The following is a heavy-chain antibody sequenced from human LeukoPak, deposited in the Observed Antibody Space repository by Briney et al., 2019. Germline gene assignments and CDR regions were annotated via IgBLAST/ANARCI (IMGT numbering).Heavy chain of an antibody. Sequence: GGSLRLSCAASGFTFSSYAMSWVRQAPGKGLEWVSTISGSGGSTYYTDSVKGRFTISRDNSKNTLYLQMNSLRAEDTAVYYCAKDRLIAVAPNWFDPWGQGTLVTVSS. CDR3: AKDRLIAVAPNWFDP. J-gene: IGHJ5*02. CDR1: GFTFSSYA. D-gene: IGHD6-19*01. CDR2: ISGSGGST. V-gene: IGHV3-23*01.